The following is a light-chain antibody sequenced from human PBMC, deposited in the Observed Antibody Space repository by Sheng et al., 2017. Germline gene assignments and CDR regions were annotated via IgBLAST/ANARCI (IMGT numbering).Light chain of an antibody. CDR1: QSVSGH. J-gene: IGKJ4*01. V-gene: IGKV3-11*01. CDR3: QQRSNWPLT. Sequence: TVMSQSPATLSVSPGERATLSCRASQSVSGHLAWYQQKPGQAPRLLIYDASNRAAGIPARFSGSGSGTDFTLTISSLEPEDFAVYYCQQRSNWPLTFGEGPRWRS. CDR2: DAS.